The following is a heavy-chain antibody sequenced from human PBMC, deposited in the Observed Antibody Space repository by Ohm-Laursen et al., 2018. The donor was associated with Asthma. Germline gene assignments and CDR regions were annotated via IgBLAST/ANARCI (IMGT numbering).Heavy chain of an antibody. V-gene: IGHV4-34*01. CDR3: ARVPAETITGTTVWYFDL. Sequence: SETLSLTCAVYGGSFSGYYWSWIRQPPGKGLEWIGEINHSGSTNYNPSLKSRVTISVDTSKNQFSLKLSSVTAADTAVYYCARVPAETITGTTVWYFDLWGRGTLVTVSS. CDR2: INHSGST. CDR1: GGSFSGYY. D-gene: IGHD1-7*01. J-gene: IGHJ2*01.